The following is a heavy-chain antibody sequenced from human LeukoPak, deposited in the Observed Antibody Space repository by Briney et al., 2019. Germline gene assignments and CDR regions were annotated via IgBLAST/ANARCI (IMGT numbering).Heavy chain of an antibody. CDR1: GGSFSGYY. D-gene: IGHD3-9*01. V-gene: IGHV4-34*01. J-gene: IGHJ4*02. CDR2: INHSGST. CDR3: ARHRNVLRYFDWLRPQGYFDY. Sequence: SETLSLTCAVYGGSFSGYYWSWIRQPPGKGLEWIGEINHSGSTNYNPSLKSRVTISVDTSKNQFSLKLSSVTAADTAVYYCARHRNVLRYFDWLRPQGYFDYWGQGTLVTVSS.